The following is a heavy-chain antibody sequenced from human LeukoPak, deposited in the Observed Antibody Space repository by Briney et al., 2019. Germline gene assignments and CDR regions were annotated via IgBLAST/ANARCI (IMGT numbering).Heavy chain of an antibody. CDR2: ISGSGGST. CDR3: AKGLYSSGRGYMDV. J-gene: IGHJ6*03. CDR1: GFTFSRNA. V-gene: IGHV3-23*01. D-gene: IGHD6-19*01. Sequence: GGSLRLSCAASGFTFSRNALSWVRQAPGKGLEWVSGISGSGGSTYYADSVKGRFTISRDNSKNTLYLQMNSLRAEDTAVYYCAKGLYSSGRGYMDVWGKGTTVTISS.